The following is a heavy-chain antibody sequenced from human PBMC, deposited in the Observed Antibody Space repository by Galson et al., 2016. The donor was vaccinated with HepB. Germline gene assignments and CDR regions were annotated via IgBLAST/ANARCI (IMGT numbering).Heavy chain of an antibody. CDR2: IYYNGHT. Sequence: SETLSLTCAVSGVSISSYYWSWIRQPPGKGLEWIGYIYYNGHTKTNSSLKSRVTLSVDTSTNHFSLNLTSVTAADTAVYDGARDRGNLGSDLWGRGTRVTVSS. CDR3: ARDRGNLGSDL. D-gene: IGHD4-23*01. V-gene: IGHV4-59*01. CDR1: GVSISSYY. J-gene: IGHJ2*01.